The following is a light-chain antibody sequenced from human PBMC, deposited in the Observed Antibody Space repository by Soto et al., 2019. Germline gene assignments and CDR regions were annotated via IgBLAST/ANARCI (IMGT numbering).Light chain of an antibody. CDR1: QSVSSSY. Sequence: EIVLTQSTGTLSLSPGERSTLSCRASQSVSSSYLAWYQQKPGQAPRLLIYGASTRATGIPARFSGSGSGTEFTLTISSLQSEDFATYYCQQLDSYPRTFGQGTKVDIK. J-gene: IGKJ1*01. CDR3: QQLDSYPRT. V-gene: IGKV3-20*01. CDR2: GAS.